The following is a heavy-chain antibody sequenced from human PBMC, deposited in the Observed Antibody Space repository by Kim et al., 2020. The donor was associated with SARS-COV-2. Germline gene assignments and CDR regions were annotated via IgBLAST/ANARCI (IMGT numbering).Heavy chain of an antibody. V-gene: IGHV4-39*02. J-gene: IGHJ2*01. CDR1: GGSISSYSYY. Sequence: SETLSLTCGVSGGSISSYSYYWGWLRQSPGEGLQYIGAIDNSGATYYNPSLESRVTISLDSSRTHFSLKVNSVTASDQAVYFCARLTIVGATYADWYFDL. CDR3: ARLTIVGATYADWYFDL. CDR2: IDNSGAT. D-gene: IGHD1-26*01.